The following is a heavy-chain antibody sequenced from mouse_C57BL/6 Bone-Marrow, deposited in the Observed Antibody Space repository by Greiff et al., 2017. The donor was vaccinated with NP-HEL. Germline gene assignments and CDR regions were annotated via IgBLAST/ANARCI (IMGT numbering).Heavy chain of an antibody. J-gene: IGHJ2*01. CDR3: ARSDDYDVPYYFDY. V-gene: IGHV1-76*01. Sequence: QVQLQQSGAELVRPGASVKLSCKASGYTFTDYYINWVKQRPGQGLEWIARIYPGSGNTYYNEKFKGKATLTAEKSSSTAYMQLSSLTSEDSAVYFCARSDDYDVPYYFDYWGQGTTLTVSS. D-gene: IGHD2-4*01. CDR2: IYPGSGNT. CDR1: GYTFTDYY.